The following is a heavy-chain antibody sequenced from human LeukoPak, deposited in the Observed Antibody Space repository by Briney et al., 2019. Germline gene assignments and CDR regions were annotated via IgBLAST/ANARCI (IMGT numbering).Heavy chain of an antibody. CDR2: GNT. D-gene: IGHD3-10*01. CDR3: ARNYYGSAYDY. Sequence: GASVKVSCKASGYTFSNYDINWVRLATGQGLEWMGGNTGYAQKFQGRVTITRNTSISTAYMELSSLRSEDTAVYYCARNYYGSAYDYWGQGTLVTVSS. V-gene: IGHV1-8*03. J-gene: IGHJ4*02. CDR1: GYTFSNYD.